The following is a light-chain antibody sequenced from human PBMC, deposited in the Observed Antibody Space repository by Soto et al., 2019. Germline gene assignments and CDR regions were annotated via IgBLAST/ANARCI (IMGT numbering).Light chain of an antibody. CDR3: QQYNNWPFS. CDR1: QGVTTN. CDR2: DVS. J-gene: IGKJ5*01. V-gene: IGKV3-15*01. Sequence: EMVMNTSPDTLSVSPGERATLTCLAGQGVTTNFAWYQQKSGQSPRLLIYDVSIRATGVPARFSAAGSETDFTLTISGLQSGDSAVYFCQQYNNWPFSFGQGTRLEIK.